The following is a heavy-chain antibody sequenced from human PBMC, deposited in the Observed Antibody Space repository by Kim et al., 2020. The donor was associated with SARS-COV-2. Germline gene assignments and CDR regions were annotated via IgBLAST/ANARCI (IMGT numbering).Heavy chain of an antibody. J-gene: IGHJ3*02. Sequence: GGSLRLSCAASGFTFSSYGMHWVRQAPGKGLEWVAVISYDGSNKYYADSVKGRFTISRDNSKNTLYLQMNSLRAEDTAVYYCAKGGQHAFDIWGQGTMVTVSS. CDR1: GFTFSSYG. V-gene: IGHV3-30*18. CDR2: ISYDGSNK. CDR3: AKGGQHAFDI.